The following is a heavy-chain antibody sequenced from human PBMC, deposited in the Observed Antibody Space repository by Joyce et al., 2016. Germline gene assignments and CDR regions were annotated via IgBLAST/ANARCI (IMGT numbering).Heavy chain of an antibody. Sequence: QLVESGGGVVKAGGSLRLSWEASGSTFSSSSMSWFRQVQGKGLEWVAAISATSYYIFHAETVRGRFTVSRDNAKKTLYLQMNSLRAEDSAVFYCARGGISYYYAMDVWGQGTTVTVSS. CDR1: GSTFSSSS. J-gene: IGHJ6*02. V-gene: IGHV3-21*01. CDR2: ISATSYYI. CDR3: ARGGISYYYAMDV. D-gene: IGHD3-16*01.